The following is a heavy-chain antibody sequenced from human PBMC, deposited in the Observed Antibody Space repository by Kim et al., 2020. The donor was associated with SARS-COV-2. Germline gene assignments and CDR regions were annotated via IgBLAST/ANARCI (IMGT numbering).Heavy chain of an antibody. CDR1: GYSFTSYW. D-gene: IGHD3-22*01. V-gene: IGHV5-51*01. CDR2: IYPGDSDT. Sequence: GESLKISCKGSGYSFTSYWIGWVRQMPGKGLEWMGIIYPGDSDTRYSPSFQGQVTISADKSISTAYLQWSSLKASDTAMYYCARWGSGYYYGGGWFDPWGQGTLVTVSS. J-gene: IGHJ5*02. CDR3: ARWGSGYYYGGGWFDP.